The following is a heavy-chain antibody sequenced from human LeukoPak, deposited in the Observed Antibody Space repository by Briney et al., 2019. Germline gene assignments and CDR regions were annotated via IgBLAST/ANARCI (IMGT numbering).Heavy chain of an antibody. J-gene: IGHJ4*02. CDR3: AREYWGAFDS. CDR1: GFTFSSYD. Sequence: GGSLRLSCAASGFTFSSYDMNWVRQAPGKGLEWVSYISPSSTRIDYAASVRGRFTISRDNAKRSLYLQMNSLRAEDSAVYYCAREYWGAFDSWGQGTLVTVSS. D-gene: IGHD7-27*01. V-gene: IGHV3-48*03. CDR2: ISPSSTRI.